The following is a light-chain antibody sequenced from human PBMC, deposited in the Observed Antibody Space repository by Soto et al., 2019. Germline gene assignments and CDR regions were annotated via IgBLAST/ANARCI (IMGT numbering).Light chain of an antibody. CDR1: QSVSTY. V-gene: IGKV3-11*01. Sequence: EMVVTQSPATLSVSPGERVTLSCRTSQSVSTYLAWYQQKPGQAPRLLIYDASNRATGIPARFSGSGSGTDFTLTISSLEPEDFAVYYCQLRNNWPPEVTFGPGTRWISN. CDR2: DAS. J-gene: IGKJ3*01. CDR3: QLRNNWPPEVT.